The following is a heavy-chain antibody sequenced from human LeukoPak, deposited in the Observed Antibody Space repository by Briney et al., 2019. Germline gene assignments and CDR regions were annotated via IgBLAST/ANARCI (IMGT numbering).Heavy chain of an antibody. CDR2: ISAYNGNT. J-gene: IGHJ4*02. CDR1: GYTFTTYG. V-gene: IGHV1-18*01. D-gene: IGHD3-22*01. CDR3: AIDLRDYYDSSGYYSPFDY. Sequence: ASVKVSCKASGYTFTTYGISWVRQAPGQGLEWMGWISAYNGNTNYAQKLQGRVTMTADTSTSTAYMELRSLRSDDTAVYYCAIDLRDYYDSSGYYSPFDYWGQGTLVTVSS.